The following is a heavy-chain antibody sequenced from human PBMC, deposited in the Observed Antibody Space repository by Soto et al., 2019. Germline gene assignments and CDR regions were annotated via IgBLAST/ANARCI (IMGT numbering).Heavy chain of an antibody. Sequence: QVLLVQSGAEVTRPGASVKVSCKASGYTFTSYYMHWVRQDPGQGLEWMALINPSGGRTKYAQIFQGRVTLTRDTSTGTVDMELSSLTSEDTAIYYCARGPSCGGDCYLFDYWGQGTQVTVSS. V-gene: IGHV1-46*01. CDR2: INPSGGRT. J-gene: IGHJ4*02. D-gene: IGHD2-21*02. CDR3: ARGPSCGGDCYLFDY. CDR1: GYTFTSYY.